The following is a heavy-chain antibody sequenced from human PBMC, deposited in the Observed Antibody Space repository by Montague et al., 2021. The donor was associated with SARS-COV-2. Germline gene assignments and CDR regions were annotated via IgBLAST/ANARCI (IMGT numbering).Heavy chain of an antibody. J-gene: IGHJ6*03. CDR3: ARDPALYYYYMDV. CDR1: GSTFSSYS. V-gene: IGHV3-21*01. Sequence: SLRLSCAASGSTFSSYSTNWVRQAPGKGLEWVSSISSSSSYIYYADSVKGRFTISRDNAKNSLYLQMNSLRAEDTAVYYCARDPALYYYYMDVWGKGTTVTVSS. CDR2: ISSSSSYI.